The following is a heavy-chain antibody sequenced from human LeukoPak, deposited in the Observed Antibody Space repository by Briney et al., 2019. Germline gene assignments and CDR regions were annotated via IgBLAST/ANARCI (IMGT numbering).Heavy chain of an antibody. CDR3: ARGHYDFWSGSSGPYYFDY. CDR1: GFIFSSYS. V-gene: IGHV3-66*01. Sequence: GGSLRLSCAASGFIFSSYSMNWVRQAPGEGLEWVSVIYSGGSTYYADSVKGRFTISRDNSKNTLYLQMNSLRAEDTAVYYCARGHYDFWSGSSGPYYFDYWGQGTLVTVSS. CDR2: IYSGGST. D-gene: IGHD3-3*01. J-gene: IGHJ4*02.